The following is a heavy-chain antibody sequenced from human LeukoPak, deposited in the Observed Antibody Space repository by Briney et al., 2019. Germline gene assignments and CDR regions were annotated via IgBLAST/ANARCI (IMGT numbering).Heavy chain of an antibody. D-gene: IGHD4-17*01. CDR2: ISSSSSTI. J-gene: IGHJ4*02. CDR3: ARDFNGDYAY. V-gene: IGHV3-48*01. Sequence: GGSLRLSCAASGFTFSSYSMNWVRQAPGKGLEWVSYISSSSSTIYYADSVKGRFTISRDNAKNSLYLQMSSLRAEDTAMYYCARDFNGDYAYWGQGTLVTVSS. CDR1: GFTFSSYS.